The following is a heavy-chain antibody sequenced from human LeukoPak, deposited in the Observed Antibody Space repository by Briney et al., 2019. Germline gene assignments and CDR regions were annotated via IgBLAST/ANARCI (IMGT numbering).Heavy chain of an antibody. V-gene: IGHV3-23*01. Sequence: PGGSLRLSCAASGFTFSSYAMSWVRQAPGKGLEWVSAISGSGGSTYYADSVKGRFTISRDNSKNTLYLQMNSLRAEDTAVYYCARRGVLEYYFDYWGQGTLVTVSS. D-gene: IGHD2-8*01. CDR2: ISGSGGST. CDR3: ARRGVLEYYFDY. J-gene: IGHJ4*02. CDR1: GFTFSSYA.